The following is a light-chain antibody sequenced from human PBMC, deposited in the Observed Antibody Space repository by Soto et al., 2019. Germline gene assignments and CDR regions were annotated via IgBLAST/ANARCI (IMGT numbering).Light chain of an antibody. Sequence: EIVLTQSPGTLSLSPGERATLNCRASQTVSNSFLAWYRHKPGQAPTLLIYGASSRATGIPARFSGSGSGTDFTLIISRLEPEDVAVYYCQQYGSSPYTFGQVTKLEIK. J-gene: IGKJ2*01. CDR1: QTVSNSF. CDR2: GAS. V-gene: IGKV3-20*01. CDR3: QQYGSSPYT.